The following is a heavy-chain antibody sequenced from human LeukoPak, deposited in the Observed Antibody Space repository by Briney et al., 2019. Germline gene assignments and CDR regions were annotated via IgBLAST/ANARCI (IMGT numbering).Heavy chain of an antibody. CDR2: ISYDGAKK. D-gene: IGHD2-15*01. V-gene: IGHV3-33*05. CDR3: ARECVGHSHGNTCYSGFDF. CDR1: GFPFRSYG. Sequence: PGGSLRLSYAASGFPFRSYGMHWVRQAPGKGLEWVSFISYDGAKKYYADSVKGRFTISRDNAKNTLNLQMNSLRAQWRSVTACARECVGHSHGNTCYSGFDFWGQGTLVTVSS. J-gene: IGHJ4*02.